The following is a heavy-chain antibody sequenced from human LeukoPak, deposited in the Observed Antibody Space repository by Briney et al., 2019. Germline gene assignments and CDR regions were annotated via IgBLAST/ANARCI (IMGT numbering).Heavy chain of an antibody. CDR1: GFTFSGYW. Sequence: PGGSLRLSCAASGFTFSGYWMTWVRQAPGKGLEWVSVIYTGGSTYYADSVKGRFTISRDNSKNTLYLQMNSLKAEDTAVYYCARGGVTMIVPQYWGQGTLVTVSS. J-gene: IGHJ4*02. V-gene: IGHV3-53*01. CDR3: ARGGVTMIVPQY. D-gene: IGHD3-22*01. CDR2: IYTGGST.